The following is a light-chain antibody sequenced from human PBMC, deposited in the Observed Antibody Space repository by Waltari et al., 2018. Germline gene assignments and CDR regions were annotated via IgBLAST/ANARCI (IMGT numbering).Light chain of an antibody. CDR2: TAT. V-gene: IGKV1-39*01. Sequence: DIQMTQSPSSLSASVGDRVTITCRASQSISAYVNWYQQKPGEAPKLLIYTATNLQSGVPSRFSGSGSGTDFTLTISSLQPEDFATYYCQQAYSTPQRGLTFGGGTNVDIK. J-gene: IGKJ4*01. CDR3: QQAYSTPQRGLT. CDR1: QSISAY.